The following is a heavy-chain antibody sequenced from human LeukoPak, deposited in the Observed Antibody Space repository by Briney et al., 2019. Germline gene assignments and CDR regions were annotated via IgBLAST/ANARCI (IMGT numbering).Heavy chain of an antibody. Sequence: SVKVSCKASGGTFGSYAISWVRQAPGQGLEWMGGIIPIFGTANYAQKFQGRVTITADKSTSTAYMELSSLRSEDTAVYYCARGPAAMGNPTDWFDPWGQGTLVTVSS. V-gene: IGHV1-69*06. CDR2: IIPIFGTA. CDR1: GGTFGSYA. CDR3: ARGPAAMGNPTDWFDP. J-gene: IGHJ5*02. D-gene: IGHD2-2*01.